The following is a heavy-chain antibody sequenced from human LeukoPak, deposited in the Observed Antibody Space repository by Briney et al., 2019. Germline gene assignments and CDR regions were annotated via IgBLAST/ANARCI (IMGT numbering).Heavy chain of an antibody. J-gene: IGHJ4*02. V-gene: IGHV3-48*02. D-gene: IGHD7-27*01. Sequence: GGSLRLSCAASGFTFSSYSMSWVRPAPGKGLDWVSYISSSSRTVYYADSVKGRFTISRDNAKNSLNLQMNSLRDEDTAVYFCARVRTGAYFDYWGRGTLVTVSS. CDR3: ARVRTGAYFDY. CDR2: ISSSSRTV. CDR1: GFTFSSYS.